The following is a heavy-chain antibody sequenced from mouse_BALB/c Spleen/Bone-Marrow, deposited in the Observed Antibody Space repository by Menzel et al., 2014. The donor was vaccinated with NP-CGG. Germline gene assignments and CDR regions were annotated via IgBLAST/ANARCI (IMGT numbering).Heavy chain of an antibody. CDR1: GFNIKDTY. J-gene: IGHJ2*01. D-gene: IGHD3-1*01. CDR3: VRAARTFDY. CDR2: IDPANADT. V-gene: IGHV14-3*02. Sequence: EVQPQQSGAELVKPGASVKLSCTASGFNIKDTYIHWVKQRPEQGLEWIGRIDPANADTKYGPKFQGKATITADTSSNTVYLQFISLTSEDTAIYYCVRAARTFDYWGQGTTLTVSS.